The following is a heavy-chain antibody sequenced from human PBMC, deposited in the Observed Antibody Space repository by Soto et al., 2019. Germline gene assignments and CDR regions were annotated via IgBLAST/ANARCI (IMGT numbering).Heavy chain of an antibody. V-gene: IGHV3-11*01. J-gene: IGHJ4*02. Sequence: QVQLVESGGGLVQPGGSLRLSCAASGFTFSDYYMTWIRQAPGKGLNWVSYISGSGSPIYYAGSVRGRFTISRDNAKNSLYLQMNSLRAEDTAVYYCAKDQSMVVTAIRYFDYWGQGTLVTVSS. CDR1: GFTFSDYY. CDR2: ISGSGSPI. CDR3: AKDQSMVVTAIRYFDY. D-gene: IGHD2-21*02.